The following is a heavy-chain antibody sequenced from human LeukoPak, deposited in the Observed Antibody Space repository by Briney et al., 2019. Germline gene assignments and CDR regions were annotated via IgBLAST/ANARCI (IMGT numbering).Heavy chain of an antibody. Sequence: SETLSLTCTVSDGSISSYYWSWIRQPPGKGLEGIGYFYYSGSIKYNPSLKSRVTISVDTSKNQFSLKLSSVTAADTAVYYCARPYSSAWYGAFHIWGQGTKVTVSS. CDR2: FYYSGSI. J-gene: IGHJ3*02. V-gene: IGHV4-59*08. CDR3: ARPYSSAWYGAFHI. CDR1: DGSISSYY. D-gene: IGHD6-19*01.